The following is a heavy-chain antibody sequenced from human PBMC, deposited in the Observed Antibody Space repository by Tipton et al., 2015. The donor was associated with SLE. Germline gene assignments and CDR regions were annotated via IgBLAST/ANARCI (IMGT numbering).Heavy chain of an antibody. CDR2: INHSGST. CDR3: ARDSVGYCSSTSCSDYGGIDY. J-gene: IGHJ4*02. CDR1: GGSFSGYY. D-gene: IGHD2-2*01. V-gene: IGHV4-34*01. Sequence: LRLSCAVYGGSFSGYYWSWIRQPPGKGLEWIGEINHSGSTNYNPSLKSRVTISVDTSKNQFSLKLSSVTAADTAVYYCARDSVGYCSSTSCSDYGGIDYWGQGTLVPVPS.